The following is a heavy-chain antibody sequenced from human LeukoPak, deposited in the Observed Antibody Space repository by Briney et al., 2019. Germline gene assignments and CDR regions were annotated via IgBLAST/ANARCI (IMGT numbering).Heavy chain of an antibody. J-gene: IGHJ4*02. Sequence: ASVKVSCKASGYTFTGYYLHWVRQPPGQGLEWVGGINSNNGDTHYAQNFQGRVTMTRDTSISTAYMELSRLGSDDTAVYYCARDGDGYNLDWGQGTLVTVSS. CDR2: INSNNGDT. V-gene: IGHV1-2*02. CDR1: GYTFTGYY. D-gene: IGHD5-24*01. CDR3: ARDGDGYNLD.